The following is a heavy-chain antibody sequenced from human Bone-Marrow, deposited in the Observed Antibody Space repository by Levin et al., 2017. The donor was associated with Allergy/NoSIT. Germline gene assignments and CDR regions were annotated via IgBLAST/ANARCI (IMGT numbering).Heavy chain of an antibody. CDR2: IKEDGSEN. Sequence: GESLKISCAASGFTFGLSWMSWVRQAPGKGLEWVANIKEDGSENYYVDSVKGRFTISRDNAKISLYLQMNSLRAEDTAVYYCARISRSAFDIWGQGTMVTVSS. V-gene: IGHV3-7*01. D-gene: IGHD2-2*01. CDR3: ARISRSAFDI. CDR1: GFTFGLSW. J-gene: IGHJ3*02.